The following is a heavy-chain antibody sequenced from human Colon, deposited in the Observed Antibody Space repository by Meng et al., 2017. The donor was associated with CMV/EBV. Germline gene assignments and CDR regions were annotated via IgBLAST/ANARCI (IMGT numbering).Heavy chain of an antibody. D-gene: IGHD3-3*01. J-gene: IGHJ5*02. CDR3: ARDVGRSASKRWFDP. V-gene: IGHV3-13*03. CDR2: IGSLADT. Sequence: ACGFIFSGRDMYGVSQVSGKGLEWVALIGSLADTQSPGSVKGQFNISRENARSSLYLPINSLRRDDTAMYYCARDVGRSASKRWFDPWGPGTLVTVSS. CDR1: GFIFSGRD.